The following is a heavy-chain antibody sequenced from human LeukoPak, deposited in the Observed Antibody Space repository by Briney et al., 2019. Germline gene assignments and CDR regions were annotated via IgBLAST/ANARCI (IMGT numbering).Heavy chain of an antibody. CDR1: EFTFSNYA. Sequence: GSLRLSCAASEFTFSNYALHWVRQAPGKGLQWVAVISYDGNTIHYADSVKGRFTISRDNSKNTLYLQMDSLRAEDTAVYYCARADEWELLLTDYWGQGTLVTVSS. CDR3: ARADEWELLLTDY. CDR2: ISYDGNTI. D-gene: IGHD1-26*01. J-gene: IGHJ4*02. V-gene: IGHV3-30-3*01.